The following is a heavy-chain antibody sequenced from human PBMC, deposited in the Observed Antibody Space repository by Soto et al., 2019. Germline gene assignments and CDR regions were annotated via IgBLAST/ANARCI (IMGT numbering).Heavy chain of an antibody. CDR2: INAGNGNT. D-gene: IGHD3-22*01. V-gene: IGHV1-3*01. J-gene: IGHJ6*02. CDR3: ARDRGGTRIVVARIGYYGMDV. CDR1: GYTFTSYA. Sequence: ASVKVSCKASGYTFTSYAMHWVRQAPGQRLEWMGWINAGNGNTKYSQKFQGRVTITRDTSASTAYMELSSLRSEDTAVYYCARDRGGTRIVVARIGYYGMDVWGQGTTVTVSS.